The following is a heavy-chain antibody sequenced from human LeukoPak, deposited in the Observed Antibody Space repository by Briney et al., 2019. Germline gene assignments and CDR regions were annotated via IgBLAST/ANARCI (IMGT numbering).Heavy chain of an antibody. CDR1: GFNFNAYA. V-gene: IGHV3-9*01. J-gene: IGHJ3*02. CDR2: ISWNNGLI. CDR3: ARGDPGAFDI. Sequence: PGGSLRLSCAASGFNFNAYAMHWVRQAPGKGLEWVSGISWNNGLIGYADSVKGRFTISRDNAKSSLNLQMNSLRAEDTAVYYCARGDPGAFDIWGQGTMVTVSS.